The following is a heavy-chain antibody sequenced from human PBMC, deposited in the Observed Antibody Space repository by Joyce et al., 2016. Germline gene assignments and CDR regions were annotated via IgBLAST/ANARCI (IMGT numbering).Heavy chain of an antibody. D-gene: IGHD3-10*01. V-gene: IGHV4-39*01. CDR2: IYYGGTT. CDR1: GGSISNRGYN. J-gene: IGHJ4*02. CDR3: ATQGRGFSPGGDH. Sequence: QLQLQESGPGLVKPSETLSLTCTVPGGSISNRGYNWGWIRQPPGKGPEWVASIYYGGTTFHNPSLKSRVPIDLDTSKDQFSLKLSSVTAADTAVYYCATQGRGFSPGGDHWGQGTLVAVSS.